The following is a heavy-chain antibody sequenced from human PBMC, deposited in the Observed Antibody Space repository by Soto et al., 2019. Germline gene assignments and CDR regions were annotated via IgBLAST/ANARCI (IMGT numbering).Heavy chain of an antibody. CDR2: INPSGGST. V-gene: IGHV1-46*03. J-gene: IGHJ4*02. CDR1: GYTLTSFY. Sequence: QVQLVQSGAEVKKPGASVKVSCKASGYTLTSFYIHWVRQAPGQGLEWMGIINPSGGSTNYAQWFQGRVTITGDTSTSTVYMDLSSLRSEDTAVYYCARGLASGDYWGQGTLVTVSS. D-gene: IGHD6-6*01. CDR3: ARGLASGDY.